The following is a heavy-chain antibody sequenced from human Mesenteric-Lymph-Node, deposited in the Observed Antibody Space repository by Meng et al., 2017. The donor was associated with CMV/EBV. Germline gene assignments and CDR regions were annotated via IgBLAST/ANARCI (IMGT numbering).Heavy chain of an antibody. D-gene: IGHD2-2*01. CDR2: ISSNGGST. CDR3: AGAYCSSTSCYPTHYYYYGMDV. V-gene: IGHV3-64*02. Sequence: GGSLRLSCAASGFTFSSYAMHWVRQAPGKGLEYVSAISSNGGSTYYADSVKGRSTISRDNSKNTLYLQMGSLRAEDMAVYYCAGAYCSSTSCYPTHYYYYGMDVWGQGTTVTVSS. CDR1: GFTFSSYA. J-gene: IGHJ6*02.